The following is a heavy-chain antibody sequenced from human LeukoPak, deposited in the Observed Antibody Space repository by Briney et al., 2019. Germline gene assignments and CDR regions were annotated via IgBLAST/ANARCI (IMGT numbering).Heavy chain of an antibody. Sequence: PGGSLRLSCAASGFTFSSYAMSWVGQAPGKGLEWVSAISGSGGSTYYADSVKGRFTISRDNSKNTLYLQMNSLRAEDTAVYYCAMGYTVFGVVNYFDYWGQGTLVTVSS. D-gene: IGHD3-3*01. CDR1: GFTFSSYA. CDR3: AMGYTVFGVVNYFDY. V-gene: IGHV3-23*01. CDR2: ISGSGGST. J-gene: IGHJ4*02.